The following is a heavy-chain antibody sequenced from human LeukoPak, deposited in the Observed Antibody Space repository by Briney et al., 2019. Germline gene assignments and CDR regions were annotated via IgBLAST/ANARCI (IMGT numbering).Heavy chain of an antibody. CDR3: ARGLLYSSNQFDY. V-gene: IGHV4-61*01. CDR1: GDTVNSGNFY. CDR2: VYYTGNT. D-gene: IGHD6-13*01. Sequence: SETLSLTCTVSGDTVNSGNFYWTWVRQPPGKGLEWIGTVYYTGNTNYNPSLKSRVTISVDTSKNQFSLKLSSVTAADTAVYYCARGLLYSSNQFDYWGQGTLVTVSS. J-gene: IGHJ4*02.